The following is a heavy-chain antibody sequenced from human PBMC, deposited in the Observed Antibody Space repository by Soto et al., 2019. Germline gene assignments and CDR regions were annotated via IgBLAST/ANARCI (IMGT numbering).Heavy chain of an antibody. J-gene: IGHJ5*02. D-gene: IGHD6-19*01. V-gene: IGHV4-30-2*01. CDR2: IYQSGVT. Sequence: SETLSLTCTVSGGSISSGGYYWSWIRQPPGKALQWIGFIYQSGVTSYNPSLASRVSISLDRSNNQCSLKLKSVTAADTAVYFCAGMPYTSGLRFDPWGPGTLVTVSS. CDR3: AGMPYTSGLRFDP. CDR1: GGSISSGGYY.